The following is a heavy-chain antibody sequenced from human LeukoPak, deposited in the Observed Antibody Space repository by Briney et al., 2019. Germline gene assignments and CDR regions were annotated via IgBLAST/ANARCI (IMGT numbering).Heavy chain of an antibody. CDR2: TSANNGNT. J-gene: IGHJ4*02. Sequence: ASVKVSCKASSYTFTSYGISWVRQAPGQGLEWMGWTSANNGNTNYAQKFQGRVTMTRDTSISTAYMELSSMRSENTAVYYCARGSRPDYDILTTTVYYFDYWGQGTLVTVSS. V-gene: IGHV1-18*01. D-gene: IGHD3-9*01. CDR3: ARGSRPDYDILTTTVYYFDY. CDR1: SYTFTSYG.